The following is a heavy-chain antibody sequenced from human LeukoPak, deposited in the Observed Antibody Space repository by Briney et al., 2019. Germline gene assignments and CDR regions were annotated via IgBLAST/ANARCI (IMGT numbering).Heavy chain of an antibody. D-gene: IGHD3-22*01. CDR3: AKGRPFSEYYYDSSGYFANPDY. CDR1: GGTFSSYA. CDR2: IIPVFGSA. J-gene: IGHJ4*02. V-gene: IGHV1-69*13. Sequence: GASVKVSCKVFGGTFSSYAISWVRQAPGQGLEWMGGIIPVFGSAKYAQKFQGRVTITADESTTTAYMELRSLRSEDTAVYYCAKGRPFSEYYYDSSGYFANPDYWGQGTLVTVSS.